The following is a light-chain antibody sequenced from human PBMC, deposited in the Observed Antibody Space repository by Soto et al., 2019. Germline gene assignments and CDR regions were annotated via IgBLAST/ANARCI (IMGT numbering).Light chain of an antibody. V-gene: IGKV3-15*01. CDR2: AAS. J-gene: IGKJ1*01. CDR3: QQYNNWFGT. Sequence: EIVMTQSPATLSVSPGERATLSCRASQSVSGNLAWCQQKPGQAPRLLIYAASTRATGIPARFSGSGSGTEFTLTISSLQSEDSDVYYCQQYNNWFGTFGQGTKVDIK. CDR1: QSVSGN.